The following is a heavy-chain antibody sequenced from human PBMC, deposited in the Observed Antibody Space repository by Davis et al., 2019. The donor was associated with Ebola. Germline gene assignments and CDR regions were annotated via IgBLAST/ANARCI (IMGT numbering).Heavy chain of an antibody. V-gene: IGHV3-21*01. J-gene: IGHJ4*02. CDR1: GFTFSSYS. CDR2: ISSSSSYI. D-gene: IGHD3-22*01. Sequence: GGSLRLSCAASGFTFSSYSMNWVRQAPGKGLEWVSSISSSSSYIYYADSVKGRFTISRDNAKNSLYLQMNSLRAEDTAVYYCARDHDYYDSSGYWYYFDYWGQGTLVTVSS. CDR3: ARDHDYYDSSGYWYYFDY.